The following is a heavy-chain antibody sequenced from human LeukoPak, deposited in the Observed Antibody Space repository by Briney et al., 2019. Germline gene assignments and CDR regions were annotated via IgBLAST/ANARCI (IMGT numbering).Heavy chain of an antibody. CDR3: AKSPSKGSSTIRYGMDV. V-gene: IGHV3-23*01. J-gene: IGHJ6*04. Sequence: QPGGSLRLSCAASGFTFSSYAMSWVRQAPGKGLEWVSAISGSGGSTYYADSVKGRFTISRDNSKNTLYLQMNSLRAEDTAVYYCAKSPSKGSSTIRYGMDVWGKGTTVTVSS. CDR1: GFTFSSYA. D-gene: IGHD2-2*01. CDR2: ISGSGGST.